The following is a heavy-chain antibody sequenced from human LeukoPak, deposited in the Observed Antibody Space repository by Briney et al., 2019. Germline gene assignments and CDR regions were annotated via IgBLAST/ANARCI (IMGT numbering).Heavy chain of an antibody. Sequence: GESLQISCKGSGYSFTSYWIGWVRQMPGKGLEWMGIIYIGDSDTRYSPSFQGQVTISADKSISTAYLQWSSLKASDTAMYYCARRGIAARLGYYYYMDVWGKGTTVTVSS. D-gene: IGHD6-6*01. CDR1: GYSFTSYW. CDR3: ARRGIAARLGYYYYMDV. CDR2: IYIGDSDT. V-gene: IGHV5-51*01. J-gene: IGHJ6*03.